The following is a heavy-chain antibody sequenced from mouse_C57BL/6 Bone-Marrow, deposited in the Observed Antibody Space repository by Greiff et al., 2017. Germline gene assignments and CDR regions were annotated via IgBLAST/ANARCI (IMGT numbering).Heavy chain of an antibody. CDR2: IYPGSGNT. V-gene: IGHV1-76*01. Sequence: QVQLKQSGAELVRPGASVKLSCKASGYTFTDYYINWVKQRPGQGLEWIARIYPGSGNTYYNEKFKGKATLTAEKSSSTAYMQLSSLTSEDSAVYFCARGIYGYFDYWGQGTTLTVSS. J-gene: IGHJ2*01. CDR3: ARGIYGYFDY. D-gene: IGHD1-1*01. CDR1: GYTFTDYY.